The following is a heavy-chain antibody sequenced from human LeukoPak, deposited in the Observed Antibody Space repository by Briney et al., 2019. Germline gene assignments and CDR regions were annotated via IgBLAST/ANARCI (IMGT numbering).Heavy chain of an antibody. J-gene: IGHJ4*02. CDR2: IHYTATT. V-gene: IGHV4-39*01. CDR3: ARLGGYYDPPDY. D-gene: IGHD3-22*01. CDR1: VGSIRSSTYY. Sequence: SETLSLTCTVSVGSIRSSTYYWAWIRQPPGKGLEWIGTIHYTATTYYNPSLKSRVTISVDTSKNQFTLNLSSVTAADTTFYYCARLGGYYDPPDYWGQGTLVTVSS.